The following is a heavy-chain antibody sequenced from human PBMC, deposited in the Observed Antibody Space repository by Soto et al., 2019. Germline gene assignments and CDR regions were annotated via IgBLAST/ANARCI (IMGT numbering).Heavy chain of an antibody. V-gene: IGHV4-30-2*01. CDR2: IYHSGST. CDR1: GGSINTGGYS. D-gene: IGHD3-10*01. CDR3: MDV. J-gene: IGHJ6*02. Sequence: SETMSLTWPLSGGSINTGGYSWSWIRQPPGKGLEWIGYIYHSGSTYYNPSLKNTLYLQMDSLRAEDTAVYYCARDPDTWATAGMDVWGQGTTVTVSS.